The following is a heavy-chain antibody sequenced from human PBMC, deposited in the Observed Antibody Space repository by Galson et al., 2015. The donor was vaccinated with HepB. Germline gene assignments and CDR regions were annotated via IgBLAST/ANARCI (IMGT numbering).Heavy chain of an antibody. V-gene: IGHV3-72*01. CDR3: LSPAHAGSKIDV. CDR1: GFTSSDYY. J-gene: IGHJ3*01. D-gene: IGHD2-2*01. CDR2: TRNKANSYTR. Sequence: LRLSCAVSGFTSSDYYMDWVRQAPGKGLEWVGRTRNKANSYTRDYAASVKGRFTISRDESQSSVYLQMNSLKTEDTAVYYCLSPAHAGSKIDVWGQGTMVTVSS.